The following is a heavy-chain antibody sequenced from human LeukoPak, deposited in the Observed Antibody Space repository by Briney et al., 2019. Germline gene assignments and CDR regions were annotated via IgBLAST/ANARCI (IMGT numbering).Heavy chain of an antibody. CDR1: GGSVSSGSYY. D-gene: IGHD2-2*01. J-gene: IGHJ4*02. CDR3: ATDRVVVVPAAMRRGYYFDY. CDR2: NYYSGST. V-gene: IGHV4-61*01. Sequence: SETLSLTCTVSGGSVSSGSYYGSWIRQPPGKGLEWVGYNYYSGSTNYNPSLKSRVSISVDTSKNQFSLKLSSVTAAATAVYYCATDRVVVVPAAMRRGYYFDYWGQGTLVTVSS.